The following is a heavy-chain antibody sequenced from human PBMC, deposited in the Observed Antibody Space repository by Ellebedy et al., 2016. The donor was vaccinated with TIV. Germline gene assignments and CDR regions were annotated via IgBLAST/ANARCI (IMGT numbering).Heavy chain of an antibody. Sequence: GGSLRLSCAASGFNFSGCSMNWVRQAPGKGLEWVSSISSNLYSIHCRDSVKSRFTISRDNAKNSLSLQMDSLRAEDTAVYYCATDRGEGGLPSFFDSWGQGTQVTVST. CDR1: GFNFSGCS. D-gene: IGHD3-10*01. CDR2: ISSNLYSI. V-gene: IGHV3-21*01. CDR3: ATDRGEGGLPSFFDS. J-gene: IGHJ4*02.